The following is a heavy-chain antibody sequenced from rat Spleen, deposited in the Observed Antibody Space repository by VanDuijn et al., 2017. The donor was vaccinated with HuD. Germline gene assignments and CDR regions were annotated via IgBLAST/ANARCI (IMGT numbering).Heavy chain of an antibody. Sequence: EVQLVESGGGLVQPGGSLKLSCSASGFTFINYGMAWVRQAPTRGLEWVAAISYDGSRTYYRYSVKGRFTISRDNAKSTLYLQMNSLRSEDTATYYCARHRGQLWGYVMDAWGQGASVTVSS. D-gene: IGHD1-2*01. J-gene: IGHJ4*01. CDR2: ISYDGSRT. CDR3: ARHRGQLWGYVMDA. CDR1: GFTFINYG. V-gene: IGHV5-29*01.